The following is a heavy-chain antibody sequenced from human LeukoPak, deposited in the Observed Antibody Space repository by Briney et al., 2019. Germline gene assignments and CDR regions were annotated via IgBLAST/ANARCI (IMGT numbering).Heavy chain of an antibody. V-gene: IGHV3-30-3*01. D-gene: IGHD3-10*01. Sequence: GGSLRLSCAASGFXFSNYAMHWVRQAPGKGLKWVAVISYTGNNKYYAESVKGRFTISRDNSKDTLYLQMNSLRAEDTAVYYCAREEYGQHYFDYWGQGTLVTVSS. J-gene: IGHJ4*02. CDR2: ISYTGNNK. CDR1: GFXFSNYA. CDR3: AREEYGQHYFDY.